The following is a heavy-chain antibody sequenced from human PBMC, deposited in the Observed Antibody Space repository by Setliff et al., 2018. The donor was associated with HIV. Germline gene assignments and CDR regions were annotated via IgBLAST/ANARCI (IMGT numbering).Heavy chain of an antibody. J-gene: IGHJ4*02. CDR2: VFHSGST. Sequence: PSETLSLTCAVSGYSISSGYYWGWIRQPPGKGLEWIGSVFHSGSTYYNPSLKSRVTMSVDTSKNQFSLRLSSVTAADTAVYYCARSKIYDGDYFDYWGQGTLVTVSS. CDR1: GYSISSGYY. D-gene: IGHD5-12*01. CDR3: ARSKIYDGDYFDY. V-gene: IGHV4-38-2*01.